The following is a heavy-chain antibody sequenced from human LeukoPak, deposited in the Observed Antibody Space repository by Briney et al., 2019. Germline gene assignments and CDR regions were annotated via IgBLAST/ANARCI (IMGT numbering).Heavy chain of an antibody. CDR2: IWHDYSHK. D-gene: IGHD3-10*01. J-gene: IGHJ4*02. Sequence: GRSLRLSCAASGFAFNTYAMHWVRKAPGPGMEWVSLIWHDYSHKFYSNSVRGQFTISREHSKNTVSRQINNLRPEDTAVYYCAREIFGSGSYSDFGGQGSLVTVPS. V-gene: IGHV3-33*01. CDR1: GFAFNTYA. CDR3: AREIFGSGSYSDF.